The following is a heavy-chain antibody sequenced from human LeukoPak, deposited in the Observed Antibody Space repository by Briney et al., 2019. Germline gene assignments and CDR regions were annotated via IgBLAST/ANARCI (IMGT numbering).Heavy chain of an antibody. Sequence: GGSLRLSCAASGFTFSSYGMHWVRRAPGKGLEWVAVIRNDGTNKYYADSVKGRFTISRYNSKNTVHLKMNSLRAEDTAVYYCAKDHCSRGTCYYYYYMDVWGKGTTVTVSS. J-gene: IGHJ6*03. D-gene: IGHD2-15*01. CDR3: AKDHCSRGTCYYYYYMDV. CDR1: GFTFSSYG. CDR2: IRNDGTNK. V-gene: IGHV3-30*02.